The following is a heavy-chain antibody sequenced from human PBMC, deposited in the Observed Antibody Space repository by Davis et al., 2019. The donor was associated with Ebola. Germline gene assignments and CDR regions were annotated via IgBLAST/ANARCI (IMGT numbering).Heavy chain of an antibody. J-gene: IGHJ4*02. CDR2: MNPNSGNT. V-gene: IGHV1-8*01. D-gene: IGHD2-2*01. CDR1: GYTFTSYD. CDR3: TRGYCSSTSCYDEGSFDY. Sequence: ASVKVSCKASGYTFTSYDINWVRQATGQGLEWMGWMNPNSGNTGYAQKFQGRVTMTRNTSISTAYMELSSLRSEDTAVYYCTRGYCSSTSCYDEGSFDYWGQGTLVTVSS.